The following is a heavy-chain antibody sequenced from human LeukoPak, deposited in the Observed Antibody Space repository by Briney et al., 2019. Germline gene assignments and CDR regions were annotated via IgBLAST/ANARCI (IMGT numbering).Heavy chain of an antibody. Sequence: PGGSLRLSCAASGFTFSSYAMSWVRQAPGKGLEWVSSITGSGVSTYYVDSVRGRFTISRDSSKNTLYLQMNSLRAEDTAVYYCAKDSLYRGSSRAFDYWGQGTLVTVSS. D-gene: IGHD1-26*01. J-gene: IGHJ4*02. CDR1: GFTFSSYA. CDR2: ITGSGVST. V-gene: IGHV3-23*01. CDR3: AKDSLYRGSSRAFDY.